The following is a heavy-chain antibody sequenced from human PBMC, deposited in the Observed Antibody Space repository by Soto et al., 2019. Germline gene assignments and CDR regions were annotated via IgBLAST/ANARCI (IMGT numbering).Heavy chain of an antibody. CDR3: ASAPLVVVAATCLWTHPPQWFDP. D-gene: IGHD2-15*01. Sequence: SETLSLTCTVSGGSISSSSHYWDWIRHPPGKGLEWIGSIYYSGSTYYNPSLKSRVTIFVDTSKNQFSLKLYSVTAADTAVYYCASAPLVVVAATCLWTHPPQWFDPWGQGTLVTVSS. CDR2: IYYSGST. CDR1: GGSISSSSHY. J-gene: IGHJ5*02. V-gene: IGHV4-39*01.